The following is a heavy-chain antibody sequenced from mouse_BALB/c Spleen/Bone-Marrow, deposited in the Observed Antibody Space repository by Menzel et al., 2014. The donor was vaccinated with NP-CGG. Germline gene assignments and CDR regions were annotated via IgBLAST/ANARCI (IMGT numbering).Heavy chain of an antibody. CDR3: TRRTTTVVATDY. CDR1: GYTFTSYW. Sequence: QVQLQQSGAELVKPAASVKLSCKASGYTFTSYWMHWVKQRPGQGLEWIGEINPSNGRTNYNEKFKSKATLTVDKSSSTAYMQLSRQTSEDSAVYYCTRRTTTVVATDYFGQVTPLTVSS. CDR2: INPSNGRT. D-gene: IGHD1-1*01. J-gene: IGHJ2*01. V-gene: IGHV1S81*02.